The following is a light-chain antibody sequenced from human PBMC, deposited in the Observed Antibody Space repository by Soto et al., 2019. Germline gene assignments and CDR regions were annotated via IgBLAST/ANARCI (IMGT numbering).Light chain of an antibody. CDR1: QSINTW. CDR2: KAS. CDR3: RQYQTYSQ. V-gene: IGKV1-5*03. J-gene: IGKJ1*01. Sequence: DIQMTQSPSTLSASVGDRVTITCRASQSINTWLAWYQLKPGRAPKLLIYKASTLESGVSSRFSGSGSGTEFTLTISSLEPDDFATYYCRQYQTYSQFGQVTRVDIK.